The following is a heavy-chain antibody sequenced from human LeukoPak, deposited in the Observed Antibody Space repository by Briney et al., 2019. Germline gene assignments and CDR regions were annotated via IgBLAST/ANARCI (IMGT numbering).Heavy chain of an antibody. V-gene: IGHV1-69*02. D-gene: IGHD4-11*01. J-gene: IGHJ5*02. CDR2: IIPILGIA. Sequence: ASAKVSCKASGGTFSSYTISWLRQAPGQGLEWMGRIIPILGIANYALKFQGRVTITADKSTSTAYMELSSLRSEDTAVYYCASTTVTTSDRILFDPWGQGTLVTVSS. CDR3: ASTTVTTSDRILFDP. CDR1: GGTFSSYT.